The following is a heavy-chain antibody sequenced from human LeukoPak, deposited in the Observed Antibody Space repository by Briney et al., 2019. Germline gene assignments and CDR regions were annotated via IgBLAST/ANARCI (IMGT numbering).Heavy chain of an antibody. J-gene: IGHJ4*02. CDR3: TTAGWELYYFDY. D-gene: IGHD1-26*01. CDR1: GFTFSSHW. Sequence: GGSLRLSCAASGFTFSSHWMHWVRQAPGKGLEWVGRIKSKTDGGTTDYAAPVKGRFTISRDDSKNTPYLQMNSLKTEDTAVYYCTTAGWELYYFDYWGQGTLVTVSS. V-gene: IGHV3-15*01. CDR2: IKSKTDGGTT.